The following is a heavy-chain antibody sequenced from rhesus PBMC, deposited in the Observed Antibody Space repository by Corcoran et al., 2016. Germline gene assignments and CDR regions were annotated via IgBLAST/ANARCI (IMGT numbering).Heavy chain of an antibody. V-gene: IGHV4-147*01. J-gene: IGHJ4*01. CDR2: IYGSGST. CDR3: ARASYSGYSPFDY. D-gene: IGHD5-24*01. CDR1: GGSISSNY. Sequence: QVQLQESGPGLVKPSATLSLTCAVSGGSISSNYWSWIRQPPGKGLEWIGRIYGSGSTSCNPSLKSRVTISTDTSKNQFSLKLSSVTAADTAVYYCARASYSGYSPFDYWGQGV.